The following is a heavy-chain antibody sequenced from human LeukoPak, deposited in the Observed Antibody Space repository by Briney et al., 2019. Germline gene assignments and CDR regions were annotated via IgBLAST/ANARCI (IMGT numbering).Heavy chain of an antibody. J-gene: IGHJ6*03. V-gene: IGHV4-34*01. CDR3: ARDGYYYYYMDV. CDR2: INPSGIT. Sequence: SETLSLTCAVYGGSFSGYYWSWIRQSPGKGLEYIGEINPSGITNYNPSLKSRVTISVDTSKNQFSLKLISVTAADTAVYYCARDGYYYYYMDVWGKGTTVTISS. CDR1: GGSFSGYY.